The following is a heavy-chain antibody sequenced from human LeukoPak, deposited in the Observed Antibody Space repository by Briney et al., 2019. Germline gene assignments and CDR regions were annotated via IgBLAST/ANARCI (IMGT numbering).Heavy chain of an antibody. J-gene: IGHJ4*02. Sequence: PGGSLRLSCAASGYTFSSHGIHWVRQAPGKGLEWVANIKQDGSEKYYVDSVKGRFTISRDNAKNSLYLQMNSLRAEDTAVYYCARDSPTWAFDYWGQGTLVTVSS. CDR1: GYTFSSHG. D-gene: IGHD2/OR15-2a*01. CDR2: IKQDGSEK. CDR3: ARDSPTWAFDY. V-gene: IGHV3-7*01.